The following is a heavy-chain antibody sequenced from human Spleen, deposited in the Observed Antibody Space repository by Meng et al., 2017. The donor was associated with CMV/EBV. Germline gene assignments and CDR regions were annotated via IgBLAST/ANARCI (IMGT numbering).Heavy chain of an antibody. V-gene: IGHV1-69*08. CDR3: ARIAPGVGANPSYFDY. Sequence: GGTFSGTSITGVRQAPGQGLEWMGRINPILGTAKNGQKFQGRVTISADKTTTTAYMELSSLRSEDTAVYYCARIAPGVGANPSYFDYWGQGTLVTVSS. CDR1: GGTFSGTS. J-gene: IGHJ4*02. D-gene: IGHD1-26*01. CDR2: INPILGTA.